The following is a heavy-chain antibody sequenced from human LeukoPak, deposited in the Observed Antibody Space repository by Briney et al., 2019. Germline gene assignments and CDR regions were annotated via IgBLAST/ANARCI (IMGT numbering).Heavy chain of an antibody. J-gene: IGHJ4*02. CDR1: GFCFNHYA. CDR3: ARGPTSYYDTTGYSSYFDY. CDR2: ISYDGNNK. D-gene: IGHD3-22*01. V-gene: IGHV3-30-3*01. Sequence: GGSLRLSCAATGFCFNHYAMYWVRQAPGKGLEWVAVISYDGNNKYYADSVKGRFTISRDNSKNTLYVQMNSLRAEDTAVYYCARGPTSYYDTTGYSSYFDYWGQGTLVTVSS.